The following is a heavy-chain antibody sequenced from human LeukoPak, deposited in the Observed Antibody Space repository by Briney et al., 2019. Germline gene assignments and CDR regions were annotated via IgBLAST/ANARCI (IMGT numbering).Heavy chain of an antibody. CDR2: IIPVFGTA. CDR3: ARDRYGPAAAIEEGY. V-gene: IGHV1-69*13. J-gene: IGHJ4*02. Sequence: SVKVSCKASGGTFSSYAISWVRQAPGQGLEWMGGIIPVFGTANYAQKFQGRVTITADESTSTAYMELSSLRSEDTAVYYCARDRYGPAAAIEEGYWGQGTLVTVSS. CDR1: GGTFSSYA. D-gene: IGHD2-2*01.